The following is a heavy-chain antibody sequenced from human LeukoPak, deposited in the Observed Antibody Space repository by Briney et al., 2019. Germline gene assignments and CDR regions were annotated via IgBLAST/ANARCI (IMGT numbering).Heavy chain of an antibody. D-gene: IGHD3-22*01. V-gene: IGHV3-20*04. Sequence: GGSLRLYCAASGFTFDDYGMSWVRQAPGKGLEWVSGINWNGGSTGYADSVKGRFTISRDNAKNSLYLQMNSLRAEDTALYYCAVDDYYDSSGYGPYWGQGTLVTVSS. CDR1: GFTFDDYG. CDR3: AVDDYYDSSGYGPY. J-gene: IGHJ4*02. CDR2: INWNGGST.